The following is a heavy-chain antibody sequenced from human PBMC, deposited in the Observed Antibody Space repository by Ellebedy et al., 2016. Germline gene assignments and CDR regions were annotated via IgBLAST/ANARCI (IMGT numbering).Heavy chain of an antibody. CDR3: ARMVGSGWGYMDV. CDR2: INPNSGGT. D-gene: IGHD2-15*01. J-gene: IGHJ6*03. Sequence: ASVKVSXXASGGTFSSYAISWVRQAPGQGLEWMGWINPNSGGTNYAQKFQGRVTMTRDTSISTAYMELSRLRSDDTAVYYCARMVGSGWGYMDVWGKGTTVTVSS. V-gene: IGHV1-2*02. CDR1: GGTFSSYA.